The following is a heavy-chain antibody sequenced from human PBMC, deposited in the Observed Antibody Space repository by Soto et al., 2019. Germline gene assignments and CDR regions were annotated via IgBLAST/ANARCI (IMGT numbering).Heavy chain of an antibody. CDR3: VRTAGYYRGRHFDY. V-gene: IGHV2-70*04. Sequence: GSGPTLVNPTQPLTLTCTFSGFSLSSVGMRVSWVRQPPGKALEWLARIDWDDDKFYRTSLKSRLTISKDTSKNQVVLTVTNMDPVDTATYYCVRTAGYYRGRHFDYWGQGTLVTVSS. D-gene: IGHD3-10*01. CDR1: GFSLSSVGMR. J-gene: IGHJ4*02. CDR2: IDWDDDK.